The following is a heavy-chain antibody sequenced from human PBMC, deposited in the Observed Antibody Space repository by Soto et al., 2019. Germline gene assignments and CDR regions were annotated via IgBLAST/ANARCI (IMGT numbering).Heavy chain of an antibody. CDR3: ARDRARLRRDTAMDHRLGGGMDV. D-gene: IGHD5-18*01. CDR1: GGSVISGSYY. V-gene: IGHV4-61*01. Sequence: TSETLSLTCTVSGGSVISGSYYLICIRQPPWNGLELIGYIYYSGSTNYNPSLKSRVTISVDTSKNQFSLKLSSVTAADTAVYYCARDRARLRRDTAMDHRLGGGMDVWGQGTTVTVSS. CDR2: IYYSGST. J-gene: IGHJ6*02.